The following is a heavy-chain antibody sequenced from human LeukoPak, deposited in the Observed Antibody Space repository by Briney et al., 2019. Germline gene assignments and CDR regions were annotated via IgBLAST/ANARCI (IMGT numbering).Heavy chain of an antibody. CDR1: GFTFSSYD. J-gene: IGHJ6*03. D-gene: IGHD2-2*01. CDR3: AKRGNPAVGHHYLDV. CDR2: ITISGGST. V-gene: IGHV3-23*01. Sequence: GGSLRLSCAASGFTFSSYDMSWVRQAPGKGLEWVSSITISGGSTFYADSVMGRFTISRDNYKDTLYLQMNSLSAEDTAVYYCAKRGNPAVGHHYLDVWGKGTTVSVSS.